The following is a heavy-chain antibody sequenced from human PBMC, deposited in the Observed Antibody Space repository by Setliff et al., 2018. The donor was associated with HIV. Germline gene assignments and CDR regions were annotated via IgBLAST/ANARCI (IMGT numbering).Heavy chain of an antibody. CDR3: ARRGYYGAFGI. CDR1: GYSISSGYY. V-gene: IGHV4-38-2*01. CDR2: VYHSGST. Sequence: SETLSLTCGVSGYSISSGYYWGWIRQPPGKGLEWIGSVYHSGSTYYNPSLKSRVTISVDTSKNQFSLKLSSVTAADTAVYYCARRGYYGAFGIWGQGTMVTVSS. J-gene: IGHJ3*02. D-gene: IGHD4-17*01.